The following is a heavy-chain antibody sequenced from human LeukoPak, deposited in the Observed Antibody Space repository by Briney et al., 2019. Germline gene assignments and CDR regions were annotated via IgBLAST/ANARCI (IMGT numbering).Heavy chain of an antibody. J-gene: IGHJ4*02. Sequence: GGSLRLSCAASGFTFSRYGMHWVRQAPDKGLEGVAVISYDGSNRYYADSVKGRFTISRDNSKNTLCLQMNSLRAEDTAVYFCAKDLSPDPLWPKPDYWGQGTLVTVSS. CDR1: GFTFSRYG. CDR2: ISYDGSNR. V-gene: IGHV3-30*18. D-gene: IGHD3-10*01. CDR3: AKDLSPDPLWPKPDY.